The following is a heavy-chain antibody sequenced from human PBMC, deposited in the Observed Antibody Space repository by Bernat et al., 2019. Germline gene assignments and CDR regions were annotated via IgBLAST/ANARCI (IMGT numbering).Heavy chain of an antibody. Sequence: VQLVESGGGVVQPGGSLRLSCAASGFTFSNYGMHWVRQAPGKGLEWVSSISSSSSYIYYADSVKGRFTISRDNAKNSLYLQMNSLRAEDTAVYYCARMVLTGDRIDYWGQGTLVTVSS. CDR1: GFTFSNYG. J-gene: IGHJ4*02. D-gene: IGHD4/OR15-4a*01. V-gene: IGHV3-21*01. CDR2: ISSSSSYI. CDR3: ARMVLTGDRIDY.